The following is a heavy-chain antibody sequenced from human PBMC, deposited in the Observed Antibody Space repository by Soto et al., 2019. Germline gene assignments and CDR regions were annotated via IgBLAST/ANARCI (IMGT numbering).Heavy chain of an antibody. CDR2: ISTDKGKT. CDR1: GYTFTSYG. J-gene: IGHJ4*02. Sequence: QVQLVQSGPEVKKPGASVKVSCKTSGYTFTSYGISWVRQAPGQGLEWMGWISTDKGKTNYAQKFQGRVTMTTDTSTSTDYMELRSLRSDDTAVYYCAPRSPAFDYWGQGTLVTVSS. V-gene: IGHV1-18*01. CDR3: APRSPAFDY.